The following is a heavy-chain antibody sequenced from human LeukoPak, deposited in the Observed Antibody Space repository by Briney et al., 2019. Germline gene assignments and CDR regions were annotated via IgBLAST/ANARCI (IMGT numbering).Heavy chain of an antibody. V-gene: IGHV3-74*01. CDR3: ARASSSSCDS. CDR1: GFTFSSYW. CDR2: INTDGSGT. D-gene: IGHD6-13*01. J-gene: IGHJ4*02. Sequence: GGSLRLSCAASGFTFSSYWIHWARQGPGKGLVWVSRINTDGSGTIYADPVKGRFTISRDNAKNTLYLQMNSLRAEDTAVYYCARASSSSCDSWGQGTLVTVSS.